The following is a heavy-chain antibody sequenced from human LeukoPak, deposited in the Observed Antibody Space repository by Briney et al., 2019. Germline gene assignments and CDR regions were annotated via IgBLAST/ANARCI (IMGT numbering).Heavy chain of an antibody. CDR1: GYTFTSYD. J-gene: IGHJ4*02. CDR2: MNPNSGNT. Sequence: GASVKVSCKASGYTFTSYDINWVRQATGQGLEWMGWMNPNSGNTGYAQKFQGRVTMTRDTSLSTAYMELSSLRSEDTALYYCAIIVAAAGGSLTLDYWGQGTLVTVSS. V-gene: IGHV1-8*01. CDR3: AIIVAAAGGSLTLDY. D-gene: IGHD6-13*01.